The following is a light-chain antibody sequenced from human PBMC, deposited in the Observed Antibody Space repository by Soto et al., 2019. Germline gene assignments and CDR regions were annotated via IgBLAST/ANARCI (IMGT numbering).Light chain of an antibody. CDR3: ASYAGSNKV. CDR2: EVT. V-gene: IGLV2-8*01. Sequence: QSVLTQPPSASGSPGQSVTISCTGTSSDVGAYGYVSWYQHHPGKAPQLMIYEVTKRPSGVPDRFSGSKSGNTASLTVSGLLPEDEADYYCASYAGSNKVFGTGTKLTVL. J-gene: IGLJ1*01. CDR1: SSDVGAYGY.